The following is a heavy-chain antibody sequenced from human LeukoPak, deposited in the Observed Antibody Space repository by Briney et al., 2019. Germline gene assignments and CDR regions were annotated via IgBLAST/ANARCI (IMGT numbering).Heavy chain of an antibody. Sequence: GGSLRLSCAASGFTFSSYDMHWVRQATGKGLEWVSAIGTAGDPYYPGSVKGRFTISRENAKNSLYLQMNGLRAGDTAVYYCARGVGYCSGGSCPAGYFDYWGQGTLVTVSS. CDR3: ARGVGYCSGGSCPAGYFDY. V-gene: IGHV3-13*05. J-gene: IGHJ4*02. D-gene: IGHD2-15*01. CDR1: GFTFSSYD. CDR2: IGTAGDP.